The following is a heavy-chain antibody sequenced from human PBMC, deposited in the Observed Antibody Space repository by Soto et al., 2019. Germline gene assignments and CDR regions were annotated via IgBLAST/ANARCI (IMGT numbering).Heavy chain of an antibody. V-gene: IGHV3-23*01. CDR2: ISGSGGST. D-gene: IGHD3-16*01. J-gene: IGHJ6*03. CDR1: GFTFSSYA. Sequence: GGSLRLSCAASGFTFSSYAMSWVRQAPGKGLEWVSAISGSGGSTYYADSVKGRFTISRDNAKNSLYLQMNSLRAEDTAVYYCARMGEGYGDYYYYYVDVWGKGTTVTVSS. CDR3: ARMGEGYGDYYYYYVDV.